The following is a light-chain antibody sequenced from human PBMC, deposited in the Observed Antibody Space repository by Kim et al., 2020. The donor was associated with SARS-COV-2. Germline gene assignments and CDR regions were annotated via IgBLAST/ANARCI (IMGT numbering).Light chain of an antibody. V-gene: IGKV3-15*01. CDR1: QSVSSN. CDR2: GVS. J-gene: IGKJ2*01. Sequence: EIVMTQSPATLSVSPGERATLSCRASQSVSSNLAWYQQKPGQAPRLLIYGVSTRATGIPARFSGSGSGTEFTLTISSLQSEDFAVYYCQQYNNWPLAFGQGTKLEI. CDR3: QQYNNWPLA.